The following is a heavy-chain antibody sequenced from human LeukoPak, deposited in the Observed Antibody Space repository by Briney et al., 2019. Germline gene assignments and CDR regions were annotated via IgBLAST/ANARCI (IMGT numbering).Heavy chain of an antibody. CDR2: IYYSGST. Sequence: PSGTLSLTCTVSGGSISSYYWSWIRQPPGKGLEWIGYIYYSGSTNYNPSLKSRVTISVDTSKNQFSLKLSSVTAADTAVYYCARGGLVAPNRFEPWGQGTLVTVSS. V-gene: IGHV4-59*01. CDR1: GGSISSYY. J-gene: IGHJ5*02. CDR3: ARGGLVAPNRFEP. D-gene: IGHD5-12*01.